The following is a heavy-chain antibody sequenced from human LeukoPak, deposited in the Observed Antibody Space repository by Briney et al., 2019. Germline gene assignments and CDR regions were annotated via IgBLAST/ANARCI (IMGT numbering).Heavy chain of an antibody. CDR1: GYNFANYW. V-gene: IGHV5-51*01. J-gene: IGHJ4*02. CDR3: ARRDYASGSYLDY. D-gene: IGHD3-10*01. Sequence: PGESLKISCKGSGYNFANYWIGWVRQLPGKGLEWMGIIYVGDSDTKYSPSSQGQVTISVDKSISTSFLQWSSLKTSDTAMYYCARRDYASGSYLDYWGQGTLVTVSS. CDR2: IYVGDSDT.